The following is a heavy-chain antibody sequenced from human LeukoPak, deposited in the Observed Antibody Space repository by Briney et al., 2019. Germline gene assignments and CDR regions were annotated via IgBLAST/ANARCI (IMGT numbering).Heavy chain of an antibody. CDR1: GFTFSSYG. Sequence: GGSLRLSCAASGFTFSSYGMHWVRQAPGKGLEWVAVISYDGSNKYYADSVKGRLTISRDNSKNALYLQMNSLRAEDTAVYYCAKGLEVIYYFDYWGQGTLVTVSS. D-gene: IGHD2-21*01. V-gene: IGHV3-30*18. CDR3: AKGLEVIYYFDY. J-gene: IGHJ4*02. CDR2: ISYDGSNK.